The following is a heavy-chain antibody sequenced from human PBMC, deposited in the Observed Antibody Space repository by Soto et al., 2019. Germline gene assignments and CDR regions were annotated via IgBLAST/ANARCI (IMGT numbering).Heavy chain of an antibody. Sequence: QVQLVQSGAEEKKPGASVKVSCKASGYTFTSYAMPWVRQAPGQRLEWMGWINAGNGNTKYSQKFQGRVTITRDTSASTAYMELSSLRSEDTAVYYCARSRVGVTALDYWGQGTLVTVSS. J-gene: IGHJ4*02. CDR3: ARSRVGVTALDY. CDR1: GYTFTSYA. V-gene: IGHV1-3*05. D-gene: IGHD2-21*02. CDR2: INAGNGNT.